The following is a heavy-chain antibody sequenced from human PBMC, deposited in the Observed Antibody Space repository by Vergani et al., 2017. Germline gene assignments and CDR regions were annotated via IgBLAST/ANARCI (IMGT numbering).Heavy chain of an antibody. Sequence: EVHLLESGGGLVQSGGSLRLSCAASGFIFRNSAVSWVRQAPGRGLAWVSSISGPGLSAYYADSVKGRFSISRDNSKNTVFLQMNSLRAEDTAIYYCTRDRLDDSYAYFDYWGQGTLVIVSS. J-gene: IGHJ4*02. CDR1: GFIFRNSA. CDR2: ISGPGLSA. D-gene: IGHD3-16*01. V-gene: IGHV3-23*01. CDR3: TRDRLDDSYAYFDY.